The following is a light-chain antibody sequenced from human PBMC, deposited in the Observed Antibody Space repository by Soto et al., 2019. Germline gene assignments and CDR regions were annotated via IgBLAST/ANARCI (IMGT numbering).Light chain of an antibody. V-gene: IGKV1-39*01. J-gene: IGKJ2*01. CDR2: AAS. Sequence: DIQMTQAPSSLSASVGHRVTITCRASQSLSSYISWYQQKPGKAPKLLIYAASRLISGVPSRFSGSGSGKEFTLTISSLQPEDFATYYCQQNYSSPYTGGQGTKLEIK. CDR1: QSLSSY. CDR3: QQNYSSPYT.